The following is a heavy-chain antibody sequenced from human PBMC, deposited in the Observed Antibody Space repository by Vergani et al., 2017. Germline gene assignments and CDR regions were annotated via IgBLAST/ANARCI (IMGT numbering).Heavy chain of an antibody. D-gene: IGHD3-10*01. J-gene: IGHJ6*03. CDR3: AGEAIIMVRGVIVDYYYYMDV. V-gene: IGHV3-21*01. CDR1: GFTFSSYS. CDR2: ISTSSSYI. Sequence: EVQLVESGGGLVKPGGSLRLSCAASGFTFSSYSMNWVRQAPGKGLEWVSSISTSSSYIYYADSVKGRFTISRANAKNSLYLQMNSLRADATAVYYCAGEAIIMVRGVIVDYYYYMDVWGKGTTVTVSS.